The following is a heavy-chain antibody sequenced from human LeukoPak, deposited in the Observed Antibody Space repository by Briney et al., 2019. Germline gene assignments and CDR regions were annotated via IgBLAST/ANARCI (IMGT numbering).Heavy chain of an antibody. Sequence: ASVKVSCKASGYTFTSYDISWARQAPGQGLEWMGWISAYNGNTNYAQKLQGRVTMTTDTSTSTAYMELRSLRSDDTAVYYCARRIAAAGRGGYYYYYMDVWGKGTTVTVSS. CDR3: ARRIAAAGRGGYYYYYMDV. J-gene: IGHJ6*03. D-gene: IGHD6-13*01. CDR2: ISAYNGNT. V-gene: IGHV1-18*01. CDR1: GYTFTSYD.